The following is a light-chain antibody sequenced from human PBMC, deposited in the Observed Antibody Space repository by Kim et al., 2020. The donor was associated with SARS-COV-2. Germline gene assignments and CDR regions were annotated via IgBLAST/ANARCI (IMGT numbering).Light chain of an antibody. J-gene: IGLJ2*01. CDR3: SSYAGRQNLV. Sequence: GQSVTISCTGTSSDIGGYNFVAWYQQHPGKAPKVMIYEVNKRPSGVPDRCSGSKSGNTASLTVSGLQAEDEADYYCSSYAGRQNLVFGGGTQLTVL. V-gene: IGLV2-8*01. CDR2: EVN. CDR1: SSDIGGYNF.